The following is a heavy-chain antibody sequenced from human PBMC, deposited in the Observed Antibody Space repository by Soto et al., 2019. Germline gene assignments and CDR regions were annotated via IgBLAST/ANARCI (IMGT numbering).Heavy chain of an antibody. J-gene: IGHJ3*02. D-gene: IGHD2-8*01. CDR2: IKQDGSEK. Sequence: GGSLRLSCAASGFTFSSYWMTWVRQAPGKGLEWVANIKQDGSEKYYVDSVKGRFTIYRDNTKNSLYLQMNSPRAEDTAVYYCARDVRYCTNGVCYYGTFDIWGQGTMVTVSS. V-gene: IGHV3-7*01. CDR3: ARDVRYCTNGVCYYGTFDI. CDR1: GFTFSSYW.